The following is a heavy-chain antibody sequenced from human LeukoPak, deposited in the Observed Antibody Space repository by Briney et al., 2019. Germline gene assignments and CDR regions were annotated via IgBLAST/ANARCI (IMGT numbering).Heavy chain of an antibody. J-gene: IGHJ3*02. CDR3: ARPPYCSSTSCYAAFEI. CDR1: GGSFSGYY. Sequence: SETLSLTCAVYGGSFSGYYWTWLRQPPGKGLEGIGEVNNTGITSYNPSLKSRVTISVDTSKNQFSLKLSSVTAADTAVYYCARPPYCSSTSCYAAFEIWGQGTMVTVSS. CDR2: VNNTGIT. V-gene: IGHV4-34*01. D-gene: IGHD2-2*01.